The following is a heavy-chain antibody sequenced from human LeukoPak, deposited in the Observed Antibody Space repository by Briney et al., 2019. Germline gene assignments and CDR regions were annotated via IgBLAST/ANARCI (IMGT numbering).Heavy chain of an antibody. CDR1: GFTFSSYA. D-gene: IGHD3-16*01. J-gene: IGHJ4*02. CDR2: ISGRDGST. V-gene: IGHV3-23*01. CDR3: AKSGAVRFDY. Sequence: GGSLRLSCAASGFTFSSYAMSWVRQAPGKGLEWVSSISGRDGSTYYADSVKGRFTISRDNSKNTLYLQMNSLRAEDTAVYYCAKSGAVRFDYWGQGTPVTVSS.